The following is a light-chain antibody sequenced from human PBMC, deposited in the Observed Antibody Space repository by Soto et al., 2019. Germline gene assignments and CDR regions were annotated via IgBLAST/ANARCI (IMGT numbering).Light chain of an antibody. J-gene: IGLJ2*01. Sequence: QSVLTQPPSVSGAPGQRVTISCTGSSSNIGAGYTVHWYQQLPGTAPKLLIYGNSNRPSGVPDRFSGSKSGTAASLAITGLQDEDEADYYCQSYDSSLSVVFGGGTKLTVL. V-gene: IGLV1-40*01. CDR2: GNS. CDR3: QSYDSSLSVV. CDR1: SSNIGAGYT.